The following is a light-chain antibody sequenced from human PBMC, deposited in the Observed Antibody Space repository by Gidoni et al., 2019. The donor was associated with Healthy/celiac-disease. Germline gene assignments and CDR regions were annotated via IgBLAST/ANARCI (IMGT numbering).Light chain of an antibody. CDR3: GTWDSSLSVPG. V-gene: IGLV1-51*01. CDR2: DNN. Sequence: QSALTQPPSVSAAPGQKVTISCSGSSPNIGNNYVPWYQQPPGTAPKLLISDNNMPPSGIPDRFSGSKSGTSATLGIPGLQTGDEADYYCGTWDSSLSVPGFGGGTKLTVL. J-gene: IGLJ3*02. CDR1: SPNIGNNY.